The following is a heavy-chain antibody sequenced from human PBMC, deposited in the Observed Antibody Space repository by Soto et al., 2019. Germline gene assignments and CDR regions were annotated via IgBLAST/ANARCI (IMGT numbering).Heavy chain of an antibody. D-gene: IGHD3-3*01. Sequence: SETLSLTCTVSGGSISSYYWSWIRQPAGKRLEWIGRFYPSGSTNYNPSLKSRVTMSIGTSKNQFSLKLTSVTAADTAVYFCARYSDFWSGYTANGMDVWGQGTTVTVSS. J-gene: IGHJ6*02. CDR1: GGSISSYY. CDR3: ARYSDFWSGYTANGMDV. V-gene: IGHV4-4*07. CDR2: FYPSGST.